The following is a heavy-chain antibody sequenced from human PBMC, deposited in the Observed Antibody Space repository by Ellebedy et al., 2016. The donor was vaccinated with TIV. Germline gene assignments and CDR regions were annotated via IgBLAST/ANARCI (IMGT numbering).Heavy chain of an antibody. Sequence: GGSLRLSCAVSGLSVIDSYLGWVRQAPGKGLEWVSVVYSGDTTYYADSVKGRFTISKDNSKNTLNLQMNSLRAEDTAVYFCARETFNDVDLKLWGIFDIWGHGTMVTVSS. J-gene: IGHJ3*02. V-gene: IGHV3-66*01. CDR1: GLSVIDSY. CDR2: VYSGDTT. CDR3: ARETFNDVDLKLWGIFDI. D-gene: IGHD3-16*01.